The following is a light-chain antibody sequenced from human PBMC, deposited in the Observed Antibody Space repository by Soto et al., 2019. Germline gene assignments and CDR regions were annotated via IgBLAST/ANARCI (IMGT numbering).Light chain of an antibody. J-gene: IGLJ1*01. CDR3: TSYTTSSTYV. Sequence: QSVLTQPASVSGSPGQSIAISCTGTSSDVGGYNYVSWYQQYPGKAPKLMLYDVAIRPSGVSDRFSGSKSGNTASLTISGLQAEDEADYYCTSYTTSSTYVFGTGTKLTVL. V-gene: IGLV2-14*01. CDR2: DVA. CDR1: SSDVGGYNY.